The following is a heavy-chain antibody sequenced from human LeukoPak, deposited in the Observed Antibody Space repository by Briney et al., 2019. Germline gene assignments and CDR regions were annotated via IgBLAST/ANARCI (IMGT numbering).Heavy chain of an antibody. CDR1: GFTFSSYA. CDR3: ARECGGSGYYFDY. J-gene: IGHJ4*02. D-gene: IGHD2-15*01. Sequence: GRSLRLSCAVSGFTFSSYAMHWVRQAPGKGLEWVAVISYDGSNKYYADSVKGRFTISRDNSKTTLYLQMNSLRAEDTAVYYCARECGGSGYYFDYWGQGTLVTVSS. CDR2: ISYDGSNK. V-gene: IGHV3-30-3*01.